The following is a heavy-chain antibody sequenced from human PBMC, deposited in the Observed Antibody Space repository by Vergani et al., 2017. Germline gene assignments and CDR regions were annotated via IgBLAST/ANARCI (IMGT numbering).Heavy chain of an antibody. J-gene: IGHJ4*02. Sequence: EVQLLESGGGLVQPGGSLRLSCAASGFTFSNYAMSWVRQAPGKGLEWVSTLSGSGGSTYYADSVKGRFTISRDNAKNSLYLQMNSLRAEDTAVYYCARDDYGSGSSPFDYWGQGTLVTVSS. CDR2: LSGSGGST. V-gene: IGHV3-23*01. CDR3: ARDDYGSGSSPFDY. D-gene: IGHD3-10*01. CDR1: GFTFSNYA.